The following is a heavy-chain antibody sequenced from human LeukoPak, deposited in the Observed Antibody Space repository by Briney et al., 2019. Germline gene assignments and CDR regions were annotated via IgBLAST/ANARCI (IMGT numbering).Heavy chain of an antibody. CDR3: ASRGEWEPHKDY. D-gene: IGHD1-26*01. CDR2: IYYSGST. Sequence: PSETLSLTCTVSGGSISSSSYYWGWIRQPPGKGLEWIGSIYYSGSTYYNPSLKSRVTISVDTSKNQFSQKLSSVTAADTAVYYCASRGEWEPHKDYWGQGTLVTVSS. J-gene: IGHJ4*02. V-gene: IGHV4-39*01. CDR1: GGSISSSSYY.